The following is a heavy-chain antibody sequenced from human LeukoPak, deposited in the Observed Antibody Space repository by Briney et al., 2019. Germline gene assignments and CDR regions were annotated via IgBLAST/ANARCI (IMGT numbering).Heavy chain of an antibody. CDR1: GGSISSSSYY. V-gene: IGHV4-61*05. D-gene: IGHD2-2*01. J-gene: IGHJ5*02. Sequence: SETLSLTCTVSGGSISSSSYYWGWIRQPPGKGLEWIGYIYYSGSTNYNPSLKSRVTISVDTSKNQFSLKLSSVTAADTAVYYCARSYCSSTSCYLRTDNWFDPWGQGTLVTVSS. CDR3: ARSYCSSTSCYLRTDNWFDP. CDR2: IYYSGST.